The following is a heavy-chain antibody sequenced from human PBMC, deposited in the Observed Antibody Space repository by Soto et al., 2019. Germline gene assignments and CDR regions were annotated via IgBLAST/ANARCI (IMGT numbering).Heavy chain of an antibody. D-gene: IGHD1-26*01. CDR3: VRGYSGSYNFDY. V-gene: IGHV1-18*04. J-gene: IGHJ4*02. CDR2: ISTYSDDI. Sequence: ASVKVSCKALGYTFTSYGIAWVRQAPGQGPEWMGWISTYSDDIKYAQTLQGRVTMTTDTSTRTASMELRSLTSDDTAVYYCVRGYSGSYNFDYWGQGTLVTVSS. CDR1: GYTFTSYG.